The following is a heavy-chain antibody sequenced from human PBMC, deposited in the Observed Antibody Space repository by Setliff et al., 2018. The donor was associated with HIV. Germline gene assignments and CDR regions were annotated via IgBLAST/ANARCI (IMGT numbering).Heavy chain of an antibody. CDR1: GGFVSRSSYY. D-gene: IGHD3-16*01. J-gene: IGHJ3*02. Sequence: PSETLSLTCTVSGGFVSRSSYYWSWIRQPPGKGLEWIGYIYYSGSTNYNPSLKSRVTISVDTSENQVSLRLSSVTAADTAVYYCARAGGSGAFDIWGQGTMVTVSS. CDR3: ARAGGSGAFDI. V-gene: IGHV4-61*01. CDR2: IYYSGST.